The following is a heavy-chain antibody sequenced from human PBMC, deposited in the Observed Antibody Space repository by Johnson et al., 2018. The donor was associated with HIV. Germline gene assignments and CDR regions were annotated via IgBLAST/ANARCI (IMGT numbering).Heavy chain of an antibody. Sequence: VQLVESGGGLVQPGGSLRLSCAASGFTFSSYWMSWVRQAPGKGLEWVANIKQDGSEKYYVDSVKGRFTISRDNAKNSLYLQMYSLRAEDMAFYYCARRGITIVADAFDIWGQGTMVTVSS. J-gene: IGHJ3*02. V-gene: IGHV3-7*05. CDR2: IKQDGSEK. CDR3: ARRGITIVADAFDI. CDR1: GFTFSSYW. D-gene: IGHD3-10*01.